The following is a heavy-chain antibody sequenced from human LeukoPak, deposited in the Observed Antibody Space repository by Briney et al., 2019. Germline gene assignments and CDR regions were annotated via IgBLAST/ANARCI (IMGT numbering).Heavy chain of an antibody. CDR1: GGSFSGYY. V-gene: IGHV4-34*01. CDR2: INHSGST. J-gene: IGHJ5*02. Sequence: PSETLSLTCAVYGGSFSGYYWSWIRQPPGKGLEWIGEINHSGSTNYNPSLKSRVTISVDTSKNQFSLKLSSVTAADTAVYYCARFRLVVRGVRNRGNWFDPWGQGTLVTVSS. CDR3: ARFRLVVRGVRNRGNWFDP. D-gene: IGHD3-10*01.